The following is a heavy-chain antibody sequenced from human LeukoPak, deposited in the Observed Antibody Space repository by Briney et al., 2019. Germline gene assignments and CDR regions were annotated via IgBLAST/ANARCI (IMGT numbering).Heavy chain of an antibody. CDR3: ARVYSSSWLYFDY. V-gene: IGHV4-59*01. D-gene: IGHD6-13*01. Sequence: AETLSLTCTVSGGSIRSYYWSWIPQPPGKGLEGMGYIYYSGSTNYNPSLKSRVTISVDTSKNQFSLKLSSVTAADTAVYYCARVYSSSWLYFDYWGQGTLVTVSS. CDR1: GGSIRSYY. CDR2: IYYSGST. J-gene: IGHJ4*02.